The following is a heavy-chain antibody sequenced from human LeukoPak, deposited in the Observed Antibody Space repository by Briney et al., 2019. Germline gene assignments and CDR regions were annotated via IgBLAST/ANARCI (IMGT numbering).Heavy chain of an antibody. CDR2: IYYSGST. CDR3: ASDEMAKNDPPNFGY. D-gene: IGHD5-24*01. V-gene: IGHV4-61*01. J-gene: IGHJ4*02. Sequence: PSETLSLTCTVSGGSVSSGSYYWSWIRQPPGKGLEWIGYIYYSGSTNYNPSLKSRVTISVDTSKNQFSLKLSSVTAADTAVYYCASDEMAKNDPPNFGYWGQGTLVTVSS. CDR1: GGSVSSGSYY.